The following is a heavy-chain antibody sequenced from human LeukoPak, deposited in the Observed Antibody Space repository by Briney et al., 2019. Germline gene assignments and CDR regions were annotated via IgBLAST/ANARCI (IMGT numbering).Heavy chain of an antibody. J-gene: IGHJ3*02. D-gene: IGHD3-9*01. CDR1: GFTFSSYW. V-gene: IGHV3-7*01. CDR3: ARDWYDNSDAFDI. CDR2: INQDGSEK. Sequence: GGSLRLSCVASGFTFSSYWMSWVRQAPGKGLEWVANINQDGSEKYDVDSAKGRFTISRDNAKNSLYLQMNSLRAEDTAVYYCARDWYDNSDAFDIWGQGTMVTVSS.